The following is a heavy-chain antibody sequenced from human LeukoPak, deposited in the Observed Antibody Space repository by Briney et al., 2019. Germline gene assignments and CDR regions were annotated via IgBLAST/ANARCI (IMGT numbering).Heavy chain of an antibody. J-gene: IGHJ5*02. Sequence: SETLSLTCTVSGGSISSYYWSWIRQAPGKGLEWIGYVYYSGGTNYNPSLESRVTISLDTSKNQFSLKLTSVTAADTAMYYCARRQYTTTSNWFDPWGQGTLVIVSS. D-gene: IGHD2-2*02. V-gene: IGHV4-59*08. CDR2: VYYSGGT. CDR1: GGSISSYY. CDR3: ARRQYTTTSNWFDP.